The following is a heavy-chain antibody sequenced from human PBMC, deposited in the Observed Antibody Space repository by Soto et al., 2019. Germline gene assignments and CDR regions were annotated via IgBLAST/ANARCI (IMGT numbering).Heavy chain of an antibody. J-gene: IGHJ5*02. CDR1: GYTFTGYY. D-gene: IGHD2-2*01. V-gene: IGHV1-2*04. CDR3: ARGPVPAASDWFDP. Sequence: GASVKVSCKASGYTFTGYYMHWVRQAPGQGLEWMGWINPNSGGTNYAQKLQGWVTMTRDTSISTAYMELSRLRSDDTAVYYCARGPVPAASDWFDPWGQGTLVTVSS. CDR2: INPNSGGT.